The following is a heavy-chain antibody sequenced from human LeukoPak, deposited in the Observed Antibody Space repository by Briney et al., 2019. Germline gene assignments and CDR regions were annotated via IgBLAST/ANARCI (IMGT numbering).Heavy chain of an antibody. J-gene: IGHJ6*03. CDR1: GFTFSSYA. V-gene: IGHV3-23*01. Sequence: GGSLRLSCAASGFTFSSYAMSWVRQAPGKGLEWVSAISGSGGSTYYADSVKGRFTISRDNSKNTLYLQMNSLRAEDTAVYYCAKEGLDYDFWSGYYLIYMDVWGKGTTVTVSS. CDR2: ISGSGGST. D-gene: IGHD3-3*01. CDR3: AKEGLDYDFWSGYYLIYMDV.